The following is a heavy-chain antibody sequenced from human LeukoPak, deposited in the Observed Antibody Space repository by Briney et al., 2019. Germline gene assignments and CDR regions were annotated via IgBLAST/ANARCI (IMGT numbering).Heavy chain of an antibody. CDR3: ATERGYSYGYPFDY. J-gene: IGHJ4*02. D-gene: IGHD5-18*01. CDR1: GFTFSSYA. CDR2: ISGSGGST. V-gene: IGHV3-23*01. Sequence: PGGSLRLSCAASGFTFSSYAMCWVRQAPGKGLEWVSAISGSGGSTYYADSVKCRFTISRDNSKNTLYLQMNSLRAEDTAVYYCATERGYSYGYPFDYWGQGTLVTVSS.